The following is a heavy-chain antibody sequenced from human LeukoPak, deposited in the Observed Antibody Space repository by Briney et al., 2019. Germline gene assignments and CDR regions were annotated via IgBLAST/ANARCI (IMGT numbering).Heavy chain of an antibody. D-gene: IGHD2-2*02. CDR2: IYSGGST. Sequence: PGGSLRLSCAASGFTFSSYEMNWVRQAPGKGLEWVSVIYSGGSTYYADSVKGRFTISRDNSKNTLYLQMGSLRAEDMAVYYCARDLSSDQILYDYWGQGTLVTVSS. CDR1: GFTFSSYE. V-gene: IGHV3-66*01. J-gene: IGHJ4*02. CDR3: ARDLSSDQILYDY.